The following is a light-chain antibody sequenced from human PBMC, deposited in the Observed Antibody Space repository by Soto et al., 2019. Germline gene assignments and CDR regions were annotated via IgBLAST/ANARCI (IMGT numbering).Light chain of an antibody. CDR1: SSDDGGYNY. CDR2: DVS. CDR3: SSYTSSSTLV. Sequence: QSVLTQPASVSGSPGQSITISCTGTSSDDGGYNYVSWYQQHPGKAHKLMIYDVSNRPSGVSNSFSGSKSGNTASLTISGLQAEDEADYYCSSYTSSSTLVFGTGTKVTVL. J-gene: IGLJ1*01. V-gene: IGLV2-14*01.